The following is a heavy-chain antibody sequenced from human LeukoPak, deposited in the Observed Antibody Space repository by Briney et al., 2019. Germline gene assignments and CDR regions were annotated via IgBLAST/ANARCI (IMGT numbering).Heavy chain of an antibody. CDR3: GRGRDGYNFYYFDY. CDR1: GYTFTSYG. CDR2: ISAYNGNT. Sequence: ASVKVSCKASGYTFTSYGISWVRQAPGQGLEWMGWISAYNGNTNYAQKLQGRVTMTTDTSTSTAYMELRSLRSDDTAVYYCGRGRDGYNFYYFDYWGQGTLVTVSS. V-gene: IGHV1-18*01. D-gene: IGHD5-24*01. J-gene: IGHJ4*02.